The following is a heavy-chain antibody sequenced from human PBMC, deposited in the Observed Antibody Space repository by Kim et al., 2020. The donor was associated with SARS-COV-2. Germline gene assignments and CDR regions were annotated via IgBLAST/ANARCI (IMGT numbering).Heavy chain of an antibody. V-gene: IGHV3-33*01. D-gene: IGHD2-2*01. Sequence: GGSLRLSCAASGFTFSDYAMHWVRQAPGKGLEWVSIVWYDGNYQSYADSVKGRFTISRDNSKNTLSLEMNSRRAADTAVYYCARSRTNCLDNWGQGTLVTVSS. CDR2: VWYDGNYQ. J-gene: IGHJ4*02. CDR3: ARSRTNCLDN. CDR1: GFTFSDYA.